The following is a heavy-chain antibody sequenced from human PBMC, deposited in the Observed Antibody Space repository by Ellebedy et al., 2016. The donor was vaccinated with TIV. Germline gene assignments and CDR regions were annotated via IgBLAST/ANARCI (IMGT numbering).Heavy chain of an antibody. V-gene: IGHV4-34*01. J-gene: IGHJ4*02. CDR3: ARGLHYYDSSGYYKD. D-gene: IGHD3-22*01. CDR1: GGSFNGYY. CDR2: INHSGST. Sequence: MPSETLSLTCAVYGGSFNGYYWSWIRQPPGKGLEWIGEINHSGSTNYNPSLKSRVTISVDTSKNQFSLKLSSVTAADTAVYYCARGLHYYDSSGYYKDWGQGTLVTVSS.